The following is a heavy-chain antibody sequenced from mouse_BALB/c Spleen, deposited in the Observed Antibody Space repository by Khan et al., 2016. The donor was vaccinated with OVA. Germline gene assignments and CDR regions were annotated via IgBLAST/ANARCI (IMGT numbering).Heavy chain of an antibody. J-gene: IGHJ3*01. D-gene: IGHD1-1*01. V-gene: IGHV1S127*01. CDR2: IAPSKSET. CDR1: GYTFTSFW. Sequence: QVQLKESGPELVRPGASVKMSCKASGYTFTSFWIHWVKQRPGQGLEWIGMIAPSKSETRLNQKFKDKATLNVDKSSNNAYMQLSRLTSEDLAVYDCARGGYGSPFAYWGQGTLVTVSA. CDR3: ARGGYGSPFAY.